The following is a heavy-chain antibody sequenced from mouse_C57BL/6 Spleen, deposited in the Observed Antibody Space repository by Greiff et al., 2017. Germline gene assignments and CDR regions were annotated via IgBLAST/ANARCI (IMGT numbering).Heavy chain of an antibody. CDR2: IYPSDSET. V-gene: IGHV1-61*01. Sequence: VQLQQPGAELVRPGSSVKLSCKASGYTFTSYWMDWVKQRPGQGLEWIGNIYPSDSETHYNQKFKDKATLTVDKSSSTAYMQLSSLTSEDSAVYYCARSLAGYYNFDYWGQGTTLTVSS. CDR1: GYTFTSYW. CDR3: ARSLAGYYNFDY. D-gene: IGHD2-3*01. J-gene: IGHJ2*01.